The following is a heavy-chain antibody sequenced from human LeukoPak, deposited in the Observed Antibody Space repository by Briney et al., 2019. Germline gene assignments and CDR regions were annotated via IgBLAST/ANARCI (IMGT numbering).Heavy chain of an antibody. J-gene: IGHJ4*02. V-gene: IGHV3-7*01. CDR3: ARAYYDFWSGSRGY. CDR2: IKHDGSEK. Sequence: GGALRLSCAASGFTFSSYWMSWVRQAPGKGLEWVANIKHDGSEKDYVDPVKGRFTISRDNAKNSLYLQMNSLRAEDTAVYYCARAYYDFWSGSRGYWGQGTLVTVSS. D-gene: IGHD3-3*01. CDR1: GFTFSSYW.